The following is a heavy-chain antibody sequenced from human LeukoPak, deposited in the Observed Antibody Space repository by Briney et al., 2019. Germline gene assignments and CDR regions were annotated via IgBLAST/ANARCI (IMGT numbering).Heavy chain of an antibody. CDR2: IRSKAYGGTT. CDR3: TRENYDFWSGHDY. CDR1: GFTFGDYA. D-gene: IGHD3-3*01. V-gene: IGHV3-49*04. Sequence: GGSLRLSCTASGFTFGDYAMSWVRQAPGKGLEWVGFIRSKAYGGTTEYAASVKGRFTISRDDSKSIAYLQMNSLKTEATAVYYCTRENYDFWSGHDYWGQGTLVTVSS. J-gene: IGHJ4*02.